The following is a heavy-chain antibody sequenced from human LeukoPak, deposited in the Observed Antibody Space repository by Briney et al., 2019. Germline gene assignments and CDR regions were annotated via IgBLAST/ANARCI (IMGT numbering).Heavy chain of an antibody. V-gene: IGHV4-4*09. Sequence: SETLSLTCTVSGGSISSYYWSWIRQPPGKGLEWIGYINTSGSTNYNPSLKSRVTISVDTSKNQFSLKLSSVTAADTAVYYCARHRGQMLHNWFDPWGQGTLVTVSS. CDR2: INTSGST. J-gene: IGHJ5*02. CDR1: GGSISSYY. D-gene: IGHD2-2*01. CDR3: ARHRGQMLHNWFDP.